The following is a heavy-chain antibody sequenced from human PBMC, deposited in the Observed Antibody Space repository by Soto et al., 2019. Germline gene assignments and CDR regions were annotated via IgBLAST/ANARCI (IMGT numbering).Heavy chain of an antibody. Sequence: QVQLVESGGGVVQPGRSLRLSCAASGFTFSSYAMHWVRQAPGKGLEWVAVISYDGSNKYYADSVKGRFTISRDNSKNTLYLHMNSLRAEHTAVYYCARDPLWGTAMVLWYFDLWGRGTLVTVSS. D-gene: IGHD5-18*01. J-gene: IGHJ2*01. V-gene: IGHV3-30-3*01. CDR2: ISYDGSNK. CDR1: GFTFSSYA. CDR3: ARDPLWGTAMVLWYFDL.